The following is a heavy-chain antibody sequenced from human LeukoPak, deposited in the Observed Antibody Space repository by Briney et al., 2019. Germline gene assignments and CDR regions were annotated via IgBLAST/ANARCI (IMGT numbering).Heavy chain of an antibody. J-gene: IGHJ6*02. CDR3: ARAAGSALYYNYGMDV. D-gene: IGHD1-26*01. CDR2: IYSGTT. Sequence: PGGSLRLSCAASGVTFNSNYMSWVRQAPGKGLEWVSLIYSGTTYYADSVKGRFTISRDNSKNTLYLQMNRLRVEDTAVYYCARAAGSALYYNYGMDVWGQGSTVTVSS. CDR1: GVTFNSNY. V-gene: IGHV3-66*01.